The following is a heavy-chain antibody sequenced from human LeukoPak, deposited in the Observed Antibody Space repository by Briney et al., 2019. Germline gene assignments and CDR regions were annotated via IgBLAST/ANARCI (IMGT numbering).Heavy chain of an antibody. CDR1: GFTVSSNY. D-gene: IGHD1-14*01. Sequence: GGSLRLSCAASGFTVSSNYMSWVRQAPGKGLEWVANIKQDGSEKYYVDSVKGRFTICRDNAKNSLYLQMNSLRAEDTAVYYCARDPGTDWYFDLWGRGTLVTVSS. V-gene: IGHV3-7*01. CDR3: ARDPGTDWYFDL. J-gene: IGHJ2*01. CDR2: IKQDGSEK.